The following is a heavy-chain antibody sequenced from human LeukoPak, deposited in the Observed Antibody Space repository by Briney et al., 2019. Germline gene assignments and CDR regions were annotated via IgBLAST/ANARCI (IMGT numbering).Heavy chain of an antibody. CDR2: RSYSGNT. V-gene: IGHV4-59*01. J-gene: IGHJ5*02. CDR3: VREQKGHCSGGSCYLGVDP. Sequence: PSESLSLTCTVSGGSISSFYWSWIRQSPGKGLEWIGCRSYSGNTNYNPTLKSRVTISIDTSKNQFSLKLSSVTAADMAVYYCVREQKGHCSGGSCYLGVDPWGQGTLVTVSS. CDR1: GGSISSFY. D-gene: IGHD2-15*01.